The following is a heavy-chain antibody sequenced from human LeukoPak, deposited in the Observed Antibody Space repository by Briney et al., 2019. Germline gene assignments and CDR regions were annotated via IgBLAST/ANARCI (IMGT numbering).Heavy chain of an antibody. CDR2: ISGSGGST. CDR1: GFTFSSYA. J-gene: IGHJ5*02. Sequence: GGSLRLSCAASGFTFSSYAMSWVRQAPGKGLEWVSAISGSGGSTYYADSVKGRFTISRDNSKNTLYLQMNSLRAEDTAIYSCAKDSPITMIHGFDPWGQGTLVTVSS. CDR3: AKDSPITMIHGFDP. D-gene: IGHD3-22*01. V-gene: IGHV3-23*01.